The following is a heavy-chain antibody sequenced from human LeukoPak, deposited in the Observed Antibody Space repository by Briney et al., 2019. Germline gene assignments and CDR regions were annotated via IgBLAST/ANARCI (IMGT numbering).Heavy chain of an antibody. CDR3: ARGRGDAFWFGEYFGSWFDP. CDR2: ISSSSSYT. D-gene: IGHD3-10*01. V-gene: IGHV3-11*06. J-gene: IGHJ5*02. Sequence: PGGSLRLSCAASGFTFSDYYMSWIRQAPGKGLEWVSYISSSSSYTNYADSVKGRFTISRDNAKNSLYLQMNSLRAEDTAVYYCARGRGDAFWFGEYFGSWFDPWGQGTLVTVSS. CDR1: GFTFSDYY.